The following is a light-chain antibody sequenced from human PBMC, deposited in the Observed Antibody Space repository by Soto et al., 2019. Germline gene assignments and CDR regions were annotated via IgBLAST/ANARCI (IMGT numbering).Light chain of an antibody. CDR1: QTISNTF. Sequence: EIVLTQSPGTLSLSPGERATLSCRASQTISNTFLAWYQQRPGQAPRLLIYGASYRATGIPARFSGSGSGTDFTLTISRLEPEDFAVYYCQQYGSSPITFGQGTRLEIK. V-gene: IGKV3-20*01. J-gene: IGKJ5*01. CDR3: QQYGSSPIT. CDR2: GAS.